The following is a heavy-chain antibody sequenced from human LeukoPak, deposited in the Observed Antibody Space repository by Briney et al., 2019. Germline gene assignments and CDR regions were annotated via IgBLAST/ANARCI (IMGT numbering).Heavy chain of an antibody. CDR1: GFTFRNYG. D-gene: IGHD3-22*01. V-gene: IGHV3-23*01. Sequence: GGSLRLSCAASGFTFRNYGMSWVRQAPGKGLEWVSVISGGRGTTYYADSVKGRFTISRDNSENILYLQMNSLRAEDTAVYHCAKTYYYDSSGYWSAFDIWGQGTMLTVFS. CDR2: ISGGRGTT. CDR3: AKTYYYDSSGYWSAFDI. J-gene: IGHJ3*02.